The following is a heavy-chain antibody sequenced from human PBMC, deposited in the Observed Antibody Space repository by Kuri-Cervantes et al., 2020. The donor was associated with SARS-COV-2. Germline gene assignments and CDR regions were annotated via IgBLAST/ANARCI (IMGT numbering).Heavy chain of an antibody. J-gene: IGHJ6*02. Sequence: GESLKISCAASGFTFSSYSMNWVRQAPGKGLEWVSYISSSSSTIYYADSVKGRFTISRENAKNSLYLQMNSLRDEDTAVYYCAREAPCRIVGAICYGMDVWGQGTTVTVSS. V-gene: IGHV3-48*02. CDR2: ISSSSSTI. CDR1: GFTFSSYS. D-gene: IGHD1-26*01. CDR3: AREAPCRIVGAICYGMDV.